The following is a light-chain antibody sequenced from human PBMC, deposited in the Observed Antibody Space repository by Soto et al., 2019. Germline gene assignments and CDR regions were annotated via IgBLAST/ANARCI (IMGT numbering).Light chain of an antibody. CDR3: QVWDRNSDVV. J-gene: IGLJ2*01. CDR1: YIGSRS. Sequence: SSELTQPPSVSVAPGQTASITCGGNYIGSRSVHWYRQKPGQAPVLVVYDDSDRPSGIPERFSGSKSENTATLTISRVEDEDEADFYCQVWDRNSDVVFGGGTKLTVL. V-gene: IGLV3-21*02. CDR2: DDS.